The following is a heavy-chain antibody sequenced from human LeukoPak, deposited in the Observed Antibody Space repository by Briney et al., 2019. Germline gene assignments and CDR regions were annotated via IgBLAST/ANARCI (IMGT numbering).Heavy chain of an antibody. CDR1: GGSISSGSYY. Sequence: SQTLSLTCTVSGGSISSGSYYWSWIRQPAGKGLEWIGRIYTSGSTNYNPSLKSRVTISVDTSKNQCSLKLSSVTAADTAVYYCARGGDPHYGMDVWGQGTTVTVSS. D-gene: IGHD2-21*01. J-gene: IGHJ6*02. CDR3: ARGGDPHYGMDV. V-gene: IGHV4-61*02. CDR2: IYTSGST.